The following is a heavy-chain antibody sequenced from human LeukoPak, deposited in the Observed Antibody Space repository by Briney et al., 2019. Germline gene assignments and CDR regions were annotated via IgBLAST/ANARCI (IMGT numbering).Heavy chain of an antibody. CDR3: ARSRGGYGDYGSWFDP. CDR1: GGSIGSHY. CDR2: VYDIGST. V-gene: IGHV4-59*11. J-gene: IGHJ5*02. D-gene: IGHD3-16*01. Sequence: SETLSLTCTVSGGSIGSHYWTWIRQTPGKGLEWIGYVYDIGSTKYNPSLKSRVTISVDTSKNQFSLRLSSVTAADTAVYYCARSRGGYGDYGSWFDPWGQGILVTVSS.